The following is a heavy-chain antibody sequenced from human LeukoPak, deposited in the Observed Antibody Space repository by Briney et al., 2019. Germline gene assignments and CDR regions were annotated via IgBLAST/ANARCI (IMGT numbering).Heavy chain of an antibody. V-gene: IGHV4-39*01. D-gene: IGHD3-10*01. CDR1: GGSISSSSYY. Sequence: WETLSLTCTVSGGSISSSSYYWGWIRQSPGKGLEWIGNIYYSGSTYYNPSLKSRVTISVDTSKNQFSLKVSSVTAADTAVYYCARRSGSGSYTYFDYWGQGTLVTVSS. CDR3: ARRSGSGSYTYFDY. J-gene: IGHJ4*02. CDR2: IYYSGST.